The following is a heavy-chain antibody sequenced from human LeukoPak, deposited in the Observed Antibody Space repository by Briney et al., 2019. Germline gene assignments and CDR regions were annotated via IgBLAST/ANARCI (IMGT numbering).Heavy chain of an antibody. CDR2: INGDGSST. V-gene: IGHV3-74*01. J-gene: IGHJ4*02. D-gene: IGHD2-15*01. CDR1: GFTFSSYW. CDR3: ARGGVSRPTLYDY. Sequence: GGSLRLSCVASGFTFSSYWMHWVRQVPRKGLVWVSHINGDGSSTSYADSVKGRFTISRDNAKNTLFLQMNSLRAEDTAVYYCARGGVSRPTLYDYWGQGTLVTVSS.